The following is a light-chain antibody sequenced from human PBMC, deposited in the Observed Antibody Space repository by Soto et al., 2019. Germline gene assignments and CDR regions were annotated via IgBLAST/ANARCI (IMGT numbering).Light chain of an antibody. CDR3: MQATHLPYT. CDR2: KVS. V-gene: IGKV2-30*01. Sequence: DVVMTQSPLSLPVTLGQSASISCRSSQSLVDSAGNTYLNWFQQRPGQSPGRLIYKVSNRDSGVPDRFSGSGSGTDFTLKISRVEAEDVGVYYCMQATHLPYTFGQGTKFDIK. CDR1: QSLVDSAGNTY. J-gene: IGKJ2*01.